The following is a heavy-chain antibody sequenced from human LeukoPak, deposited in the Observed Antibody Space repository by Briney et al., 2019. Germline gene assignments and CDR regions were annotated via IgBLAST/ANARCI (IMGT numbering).Heavy chain of an antibody. V-gene: IGHV3-48*03. D-gene: IGHD6-19*01. Sequence: GGSLRLSCAASGFTFSSYEMNWVRQAPRKGLEWVSSISSSGSIIYYADSVKGRFTISRDNAKNSLYLQMNSLRAEDTAVYYCAKRAAYSSDWYVDYWGQGTLVTVSS. CDR2: ISSSGSII. CDR1: GFTFSSYE. J-gene: IGHJ4*02. CDR3: AKRAAYSSDWYVDY.